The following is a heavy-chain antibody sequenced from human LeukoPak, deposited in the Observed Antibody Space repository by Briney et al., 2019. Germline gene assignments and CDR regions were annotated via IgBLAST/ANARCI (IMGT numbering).Heavy chain of an antibody. Sequence: GGSLRLSCAASGFTFSSYSMNWVRQAPGKGLEWVSYISSSSSTIYYADSVKGRFTISRDNAKNSLYLQMNSLRAEDTAVYYCARELRSGYYFAGAFDIWGQGTMVTVSS. J-gene: IGHJ3*02. CDR2: ISSSSSTI. V-gene: IGHV3-48*01. CDR1: GFTFSSYS. D-gene: IGHD3-22*01. CDR3: ARELRSGYYFAGAFDI.